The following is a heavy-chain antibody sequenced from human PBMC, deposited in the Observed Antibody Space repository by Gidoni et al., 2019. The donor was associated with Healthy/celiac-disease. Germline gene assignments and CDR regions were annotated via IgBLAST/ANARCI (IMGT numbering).Heavy chain of an antibody. J-gene: IGHJ4*02. CDR1: GFTFSSSE. V-gene: IGHV3-48*03. CDR3: ARGPTMVTRAY. Sequence: EVQLVESGGGLVQPGGSLRLSGAASGFTFSSSEMNWVRQAPGKGLEWVSYISSSGSTIYYADSVKGRFTISRDNAKNSLYLQMNSLRAEDTAVYYCARGPTMVTRAYWGQGTLVTVSS. CDR2: ISSSGSTI. D-gene: IGHD2-21*02.